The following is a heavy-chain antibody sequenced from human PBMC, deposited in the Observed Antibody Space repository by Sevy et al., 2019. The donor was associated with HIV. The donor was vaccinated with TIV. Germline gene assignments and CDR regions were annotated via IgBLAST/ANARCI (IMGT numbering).Heavy chain of an antibody. CDR2: ISGSGGDT. V-gene: IGHV3-23*01. D-gene: IGHD3-16*02. CDR3: AKGMGELSLSGLDY. CDR1: GFTFSSYA. Sequence: GGSLRLSCAASGFTFSSYAMSWVRQAPGKGLEWVSGISGSGGDTYYADFVKGRFTISRDSFKNTLHLQMNSLRAEDTALYYCAKGMGELSLSGLDYWGQGTLVTVSS. J-gene: IGHJ4*02.